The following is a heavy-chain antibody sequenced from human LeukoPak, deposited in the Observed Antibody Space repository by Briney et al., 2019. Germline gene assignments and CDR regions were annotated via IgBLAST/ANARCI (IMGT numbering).Heavy chain of an antibody. D-gene: IGHD3-10*01. CDR1: GYTCTSYY. CDR3: ARDHYGSGSYDAFDI. V-gene: IGHV1-46*01. J-gene: IGHJ3*02. Sequence: GASVKVSCKASGYTCTSYYMHWVRQAPGQGLEWMGIINPSGGSTSYAQKFQGRVTMTRDTSTSTVYMELSSLRSEDTAVYYCARDHYGSGSYDAFDIWGQGTMVTVSS. CDR2: INPSGGST.